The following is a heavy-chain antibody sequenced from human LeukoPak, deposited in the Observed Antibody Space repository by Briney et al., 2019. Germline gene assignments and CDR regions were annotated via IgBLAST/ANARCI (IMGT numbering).Heavy chain of an antibody. Sequence: GGSLRLSCAASGFTFSGSAMHWVRQASGKGLEWVGRIRSKANSYATAYAASVKGRFTISRDDSKNTAYLQMNSLKTEDTAVYYCAKQEGSYYFDYWGQGTLVTVSS. V-gene: IGHV3-73*01. CDR3: AKQEGSYYFDY. J-gene: IGHJ4*02. D-gene: IGHD1-26*01. CDR2: IRSKANSYAT. CDR1: GFTFSGSA.